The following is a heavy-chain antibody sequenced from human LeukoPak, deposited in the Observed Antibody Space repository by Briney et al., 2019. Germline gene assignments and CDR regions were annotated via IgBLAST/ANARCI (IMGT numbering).Heavy chain of an antibody. V-gene: IGHV1-46*01. CDR1: GYTFTSYY. D-gene: IGHD3-3*01. CDR3: ARDGNYDFWSGYGKYYYYYYMDV. J-gene: IGHJ6*03. Sequence: ASVKVSCKASGYTFTSYYMHWVRQAPGQGLEWMGIINPSGGSTSYAQKFQGRVTMTRDMSTSTVYMELSSLRSEDTAVYYCARDGNYDFWSGYGKYYYYYYMDVWGKGTTVTVSS. CDR2: INPSGGST.